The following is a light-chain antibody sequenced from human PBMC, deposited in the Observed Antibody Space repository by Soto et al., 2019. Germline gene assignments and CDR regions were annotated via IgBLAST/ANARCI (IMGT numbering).Light chain of an antibody. Sequence: EIVMTQSPATVSVSPGERATLSCRASQNVNSNLAWYQQNPGQPPRLLIYGAYTRATGVPARFSGSGSGTEFTLTINSLQSEDFAVYYCQQYNSLPPLTFGGGTKVEIK. CDR2: GAY. CDR1: QNVNSN. CDR3: QQYNSLPPLT. V-gene: IGKV3-15*01. J-gene: IGKJ4*01.